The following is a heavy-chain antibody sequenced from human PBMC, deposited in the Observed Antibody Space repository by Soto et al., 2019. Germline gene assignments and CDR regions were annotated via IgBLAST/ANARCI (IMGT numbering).Heavy chain of an antibody. D-gene: IGHD3-10*01. J-gene: IGHJ6*03. Sequence: GGSLRLSCAASGFTFSTYAMTWVRQAPGKGLEWLSYISGSGGSTYYADSVKGRFTISRDNSKNTLYLQMNSLRAEDTAVYHCAKSRGGGLWFWSDYYMDVWGKGTTVSVSS. CDR1: GFTFSTYA. CDR3: AKSRGGGLWFWSDYYMDV. CDR2: ISGSGGST. V-gene: IGHV3-23*01.